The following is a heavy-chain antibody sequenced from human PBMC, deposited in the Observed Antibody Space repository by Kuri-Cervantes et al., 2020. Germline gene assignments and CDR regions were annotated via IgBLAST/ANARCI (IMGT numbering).Heavy chain of an antibody. CDR2: ISSSSGYI. V-gene: IGHV3-21*01. J-gene: IGHJ4*02. D-gene: IGHD1-26*01. CDR1: GFTFSSYS. CDR3: ANSGKFDY. Sequence: GESLKISCAASGFTFSSYSMNWVRQAPGKGLEWVSSISSSSGYIYYADSVEGRFTISRDNAKNSLYLQMNSLRAEDTAVHYCANSGKFDYWGQGTLVTVSS.